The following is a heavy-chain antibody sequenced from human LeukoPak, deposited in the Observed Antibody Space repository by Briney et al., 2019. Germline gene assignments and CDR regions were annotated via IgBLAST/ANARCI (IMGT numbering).Heavy chain of an antibody. D-gene: IGHD5-12*01. CDR3: ARENSGYHYYYYYGMDV. CDR2: INPSGGST. V-gene: IGHV1-46*01. CDR1: GYTFTSYY. Sequence: ASVKVSCKASGYTFTSYYMHWVRQAPGQGLEWMGIINPSGGSTSYAQKFQGRVTMTRDTSTSTVYMELSSLRSEDTAVYYCARENSGYHYYYYYGMDVWGKGTTVTV. J-gene: IGHJ6*04.